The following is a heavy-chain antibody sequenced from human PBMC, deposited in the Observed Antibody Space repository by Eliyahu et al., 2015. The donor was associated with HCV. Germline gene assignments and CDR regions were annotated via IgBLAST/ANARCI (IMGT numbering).Heavy chain of an antibody. CDR1: GGSXSXXXYY. Sequence: QVQLQESGPGLVKPSQTLSLTCTVXGGSXSXXXYYWSWIRQPPGKGLEWIGYMYYSGNTYYNPSLKSRVTISVDTSKNQFSLKLSSVTAADTAVYYCARAPLTTAGSGMDVWGQGTTVTVSS. CDR3: ARAPLTTAGSGMDV. J-gene: IGHJ6*02. CDR2: MYYSGNT. D-gene: IGHD3-3*01. V-gene: IGHV4-31*03.